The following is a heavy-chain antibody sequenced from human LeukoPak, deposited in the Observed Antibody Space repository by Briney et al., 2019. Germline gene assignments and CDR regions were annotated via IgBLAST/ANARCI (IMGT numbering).Heavy chain of an antibody. CDR2: INHSGST. CDR3: ARAVYSSSWYSFDY. Sequence: SETLSLTCAVYGGSFSGYCWSWIRQPPGKGLEWIGEINHSGSTNYNPSLKSRVTISVDTSKNQFSLKLSSVTAADTAVYYCARAVYSSSWYSFDYWGQGTLVTVSS. D-gene: IGHD6-13*01. V-gene: IGHV4-34*01. J-gene: IGHJ4*02. CDR1: GGSFSGYC.